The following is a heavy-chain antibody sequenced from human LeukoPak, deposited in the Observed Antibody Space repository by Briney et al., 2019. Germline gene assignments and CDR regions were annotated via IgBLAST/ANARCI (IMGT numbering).Heavy chain of an antibody. CDR1: GYTFTSYD. CDR2: MNPNSGNT. CDR3: ARVVKYYDFWSGYYAMDYYYYMDV. J-gene: IGHJ6*03. Sequence: VASVKVSCKASGYTFTSYDINWVRQATGQGLEWMGWMNPNSGNTGYAQKFQGRVTMTRNTSISTAYMELSSLRSEDTAVYYCARVVKYYDFWSGYYAMDYYYYMDVWGKGTTVTVSS. D-gene: IGHD3-3*01. V-gene: IGHV1-8*01.